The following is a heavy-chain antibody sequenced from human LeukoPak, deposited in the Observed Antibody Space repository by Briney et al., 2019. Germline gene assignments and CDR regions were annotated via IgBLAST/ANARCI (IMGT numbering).Heavy chain of an antibody. V-gene: IGHV3-30*04. Sequence: GGSLRLSCAASGFTFSSYAVHWVRQAPGKGLEWVAVISYDGSNKYYADSVKGRFTISRDNSKNTLYLQMNSLRAEDTAVYYCARVSRPMVRGVKPEYWGQGTLVTVSS. CDR1: GFTFSSYA. J-gene: IGHJ4*02. CDR3: ARVSRPMVRGVKPEY. CDR2: ISYDGSNK. D-gene: IGHD3-10*01.